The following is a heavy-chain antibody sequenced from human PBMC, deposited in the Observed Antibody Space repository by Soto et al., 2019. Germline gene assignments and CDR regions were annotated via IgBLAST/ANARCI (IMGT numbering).Heavy chain of an antibody. CDR2: ISGYNGDT. Sequence: QVQLVQSGAEVKKPGASVKVSCKDSGYTFTNYCISWVRQAPGQGLEWTGWISGYNGDTKNAQKLQGRVTVTTDTATSTSYMELRSLRSDDTAIYYCARSLGSGTGFDYWGQGTLVTVSS. CDR3: ARSLGSGTGFDY. V-gene: IGHV1-18*01. CDR1: GYTFTNYC. J-gene: IGHJ4*02. D-gene: IGHD3-10*01.